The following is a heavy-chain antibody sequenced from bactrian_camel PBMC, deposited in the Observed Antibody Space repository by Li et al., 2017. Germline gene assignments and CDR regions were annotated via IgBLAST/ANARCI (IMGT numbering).Heavy chain of an antibody. CDR1: EYLFTSYC. CDR2: IDSDNST. V-gene: IGHV3S53*01. CDR3: AAIFPGAVCTRRPSDYKQ. D-gene: IGHD2*01. Sequence: HVQLVESGGGSVQAGGSLRLSCAAHEYLFTSYCMGWFRQAPGKEREGVASIDSDNSTTYGESVKGRFTISKDNAKNTLYLQMNSLKPEDTATYYCAAIFPGAVCTRRPSDYKQWGQGTQVTVS. J-gene: IGHJ4*01.